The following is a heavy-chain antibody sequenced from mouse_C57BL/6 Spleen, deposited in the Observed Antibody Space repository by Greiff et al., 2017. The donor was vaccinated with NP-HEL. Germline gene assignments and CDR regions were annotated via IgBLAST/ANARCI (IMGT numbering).Heavy chain of an antibody. CDR1: GFSLTSYG. Sequence: VKVEESGPGLVQPSQSLSITCTVSGFSLTSYGVHWVRQSPGKGLEWLGVIWSGGSTDYNAAFISRLSISKDNSKSQVFFKMNSLQADDTAIYYCASNYGGAMDYWGQGTSVTVSS. J-gene: IGHJ4*01. D-gene: IGHD1-1*01. V-gene: IGHV2-2*01. CDR2: IWSGGST. CDR3: ASNYGGAMDY.